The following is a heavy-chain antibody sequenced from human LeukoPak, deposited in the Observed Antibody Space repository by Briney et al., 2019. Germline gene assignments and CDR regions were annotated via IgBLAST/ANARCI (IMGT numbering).Heavy chain of an antibody. J-gene: IGHJ6*03. CDR2: INPNSGGT. CDR3: ARGGGFRGNYYYYMDV. V-gene: IGHV1-2*02. CDR1: GYSFTGDY. D-gene: IGHD3-16*01. Sequence: ASVKVSCKASGYSFTGDYMFWVRRAPGEGLEWMGWINPNSGGTQYAQKFQGRVTMTRDTSISTAYMELSRLRSDDTAVYYCARGGGFRGNYYYYMDVWGKGTTVTVSS.